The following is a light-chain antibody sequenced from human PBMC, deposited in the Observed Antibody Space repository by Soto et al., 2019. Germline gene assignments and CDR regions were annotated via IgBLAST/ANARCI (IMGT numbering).Light chain of an antibody. CDR2: ATS. CDR1: QSISAY. J-gene: IGKJ1*01. V-gene: IGKV1-39*01. CDR3: QQGKTTPGT. Sequence: DIQMTQSPSSLSASVGDRVTITCRASQSISAYLNWYQQKPGKAPKLLIYATSSLESGVPSRFSGSGSGTDFSLTISTLQPEDFATYYCQQGKTTPGTFGQGTKVDTK.